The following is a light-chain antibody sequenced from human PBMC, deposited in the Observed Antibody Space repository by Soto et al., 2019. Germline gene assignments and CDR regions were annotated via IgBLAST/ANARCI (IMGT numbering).Light chain of an antibody. V-gene: IGLV1-44*01. J-gene: IGLJ1*01. Sequence: QAVVTQPPSASGTPGQRVTISCSGSSSNIGSNTVNWYQQLPGTAPKLLIYSNNQRPSGVPDRFSGSKSGTSASLAISGLQSEDEADYYCAAWDDSLNGRAYVFGTGTKLTVL. CDR3: AAWDDSLNGRAYV. CDR1: SSNIGSNT. CDR2: SNN.